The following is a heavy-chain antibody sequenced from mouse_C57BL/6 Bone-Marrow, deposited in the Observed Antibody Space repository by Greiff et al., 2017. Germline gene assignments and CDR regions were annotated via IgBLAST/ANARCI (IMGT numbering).Heavy chain of an antibody. CDR2: IYPGGGYT. CDR1: GYTFTNYW. V-gene: IGHV1-63*01. J-gene: IGHJ4*01. CDR3: ARLRRRYYYAMDY. D-gene: IGHD2-12*01. Sequence: QVQLQQSGAELVRPGTSVKMSCKASGYTFTNYWIGWAKQRPGHGLEWIGDIYPGGGYTNYNEKFKGKATLTADKSSGTAYMQFSSLTSEDSAIYYCARLRRRYYYAMDYWGQGTSVTVSS.